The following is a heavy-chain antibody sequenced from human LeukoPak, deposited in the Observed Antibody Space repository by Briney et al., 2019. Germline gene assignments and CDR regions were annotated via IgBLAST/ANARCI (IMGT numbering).Heavy chain of an antibody. Sequence: ASVKVSCKVSGYTFTGYYMHWVRQAPGQGLEWMGWINPNSGGTNYAQKFQGRVTMTRDTSISTAYMELSRLRSDDTAVYYCARAGRRIAAAHDYWGQGTLVTVSS. V-gene: IGHV1-2*02. J-gene: IGHJ4*02. CDR1: GYTFTGYY. CDR3: ARAGRRIAAAHDY. CDR2: INPNSGGT. D-gene: IGHD6-13*01.